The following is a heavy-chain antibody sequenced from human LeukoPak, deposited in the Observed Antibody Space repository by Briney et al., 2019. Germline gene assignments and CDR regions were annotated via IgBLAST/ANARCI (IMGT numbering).Heavy chain of an antibody. CDR2: ISFSVNTK. D-gene: IGHD6-13*01. Sequence: GGSLRLSCAASGFTFSDYSMNWVRQAPGKGLEWVSYISFSVNTKYYGDSVKGRFTISRDNAKNSLYLHMDSLRAEDTAVYYCARDNIPVAGTGLSWFDPWGQGTLVTVSS. CDR1: GFTFSDYS. CDR3: ARDNIPVAGTGLSWFDP. V-gene: IGHV3-48*04. J-gene: IGHJ5*02.